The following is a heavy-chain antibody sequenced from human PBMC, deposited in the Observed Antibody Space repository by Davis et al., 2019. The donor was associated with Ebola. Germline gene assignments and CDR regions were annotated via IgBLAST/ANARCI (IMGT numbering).Heavy chain of an antibody. D-gene: IGHD5-24*01. J-gene: IGHJ4*02. CDR2: ISGSGGST. V-gene: IGHV3-23*01. CDR3: AKAFSYGYRYFDY. Sequence: PGGSLRLSCAASGFSFSNYAMSWVRQAPGKGLEWVSGISGSGGSTYYADSAKGRLTISRDNSKNTLYLQMNTLRVDDTAVYYCAKAFSYGYRYFDYWGQGTLVTLSS. CDR1: GFSFSNYA.